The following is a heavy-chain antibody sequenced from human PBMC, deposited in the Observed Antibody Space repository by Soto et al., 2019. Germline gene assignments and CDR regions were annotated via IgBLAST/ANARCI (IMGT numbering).Heavy chain of an antibody. J-gene: IGHJ4*02. CDR3: ARAGLVGATALDY. CDR1: GGSISSGGYS. Sequence: QLQLQEPGSGLVKPSQTLSLTCAVSGGSISSGGYSWSWIRQPPGKGLEWIGHIYHSGSTYYNPSLKSRVTISADRSKNQFSLKLSSVTAADTAVYYCARAGLVGATALDYWGQGTLVTVSS. D-gene: IGHD1-26*01. CDR2: IYHSGST. V-gene: IGHV4-30-2*01.